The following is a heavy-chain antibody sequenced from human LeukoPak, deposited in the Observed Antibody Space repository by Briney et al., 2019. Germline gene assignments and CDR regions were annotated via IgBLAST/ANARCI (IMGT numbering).Heavy chain of an antibody. Sequence: GGSLRLSCAASGFTFSNYAMSWVRQAPGKGLEWVSAISGSGGSTYYADSVKGRFTISRDNSKNTLYLQMNSLRAEDTAVYYCAKDPNYYDSSGTDYWGQGTLVTVSS. CDR1: GFTFSNYA. CDR2: ISGSGGST. CDR3: AKDPNYYDSSGTDY. V-gene: IGHV3-23*01. J-gene: IGHJ4*02. D-gene: IGHD3-22*01.